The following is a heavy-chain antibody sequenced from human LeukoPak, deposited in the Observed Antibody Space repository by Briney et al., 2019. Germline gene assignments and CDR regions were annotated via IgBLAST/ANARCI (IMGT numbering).Heavy chain of an antibody. D-gene: IGHD3-10*01. V-gene: IGHV1-46*01. CDR2: INPSGGSI. Sequence: ASVKVSCKASGFTFTSSAMQWVRQAPGQGLEWMGIINPSGGSIRYAQKFQGRVTMTRGTSTSTVYMELSSLRSEDTAVYYCARTTMVRGTYYMDVWGKGTTVTISS. J-gene: IGHJ6*03. CDR1: GFTFTSSA. CDR3: ARTTMVRGTYYMDV.